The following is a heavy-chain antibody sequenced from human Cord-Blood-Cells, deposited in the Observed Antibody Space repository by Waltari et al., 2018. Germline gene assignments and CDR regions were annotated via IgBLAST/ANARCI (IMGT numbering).Heavy chain of an antibody. CDR1: GFSLSTSGLG. D-gene: IGHD7-27*01. CDR2: IYWDDDK. CDR3: APKTGAGYAFDI. V-gene: IGHV2-5*02. Sequence: QITLKESGPTLVTPTQTLTLTCTFSGFSLSTSGLGVGWIRQPPGTALERLALIYWDDDKRYSPSLKSRLTITKDTSKNQVVLTMTNMDPVDTATYYCAPKTGAGYAFDIWGQGTMVTVSS. J-gene: IGHJ3*02.